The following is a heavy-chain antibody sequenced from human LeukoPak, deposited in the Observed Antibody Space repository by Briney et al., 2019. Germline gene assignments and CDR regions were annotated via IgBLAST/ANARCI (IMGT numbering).Heavy chain of an antibody. V-gene: IGHV4-59*01. CDR2: IYYSGST. CDR3: ARGAAFDAFDI. J-gene: IGHJ3*02. CDR1: GGSISSDY. D-gene: IGHD6-25*01. Sequence: SETLSLTCTVSGGSISSDYWSWIRQPPGKGLEWIGYIYYSGSTNYNPSLKSRVTISVDTSKNQFSLKLSSVTAADTAVYYCARGAAFDAFDIWGQGTMVTVSS.